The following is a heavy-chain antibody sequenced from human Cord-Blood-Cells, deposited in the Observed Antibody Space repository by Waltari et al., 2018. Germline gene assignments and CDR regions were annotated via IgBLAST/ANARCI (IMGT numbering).Heavy chain of an antibody. CDR1: GFPFSSHA. V-gene: IGHV3-23*01. J-gene: IGHJ1*01. CDR3: AKICSSSSVYFQH. Sequence: EVQLLESGGGLVQPGGSLRLSCAASGFPFSSHAMSCVRQAPGKGLEWVSAISGSGGSTYYADSVKGRFTISRDNSKNTLYLQMNSLRAEDTAVYYCAKICSSSSVYFQHWGQGTLVTVSS. D-gene: IGHD6-6*01. CDR2: ISGSGGST.